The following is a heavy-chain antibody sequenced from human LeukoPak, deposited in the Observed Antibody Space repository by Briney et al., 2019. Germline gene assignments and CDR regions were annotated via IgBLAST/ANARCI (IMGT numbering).Heavy chain of an antibody. J-gene: IGHJ6*02. CDR3: ARDIQLWSMVYYYGMDV. D-gene: IGHD5-18*01. V-gene: IGHV3-30-3*01. CDR2: ISYDGSNK. Sequence: GGSLRLSCAASGFTFSIYAMHWVRQAPGKGLEWVAVISYDGSNKYYADSVKGRFTISRDNSKNTLYLQMNSLRAEDTAVYYCARDIQLWSMVYYYGMDVWGQGTTVTVSS. CDR1: GFTFSIYA.